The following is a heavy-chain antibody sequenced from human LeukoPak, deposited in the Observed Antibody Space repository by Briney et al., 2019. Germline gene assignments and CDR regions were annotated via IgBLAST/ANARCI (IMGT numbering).Heavy chain of an antibody. J-gene: IGHJ4*02. CDR3: AKGLFSAFDKYLDS. CDR1: GFDFESYT. D-gene: IGHD5-12*01. V-gene: IGHV3-21*04. CDR2: ISATSSDI. Sequence: GGSLRLSCAASGFDFESYTMTWVRQAPGKGLEWVTLISATSSDINYAESVRGRFTITRDNAKNSLFLQMDSLRVEDTAIYYCAKGLFSAFDKYLDSWGQGTLVTVSS.